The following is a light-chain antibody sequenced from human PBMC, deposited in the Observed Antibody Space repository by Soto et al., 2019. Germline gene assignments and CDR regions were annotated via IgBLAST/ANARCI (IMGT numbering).Light chain of an antibody. V-gene: IGLV3-1*01. CDR1: KLGNKY. J-gene: IGLJ2*01. CDR2: QDI. Sequence: SYELTQPPSVSVSPGQTASITCSGDKLGNKYACWYQQKPGQSPVMVIYQDIKRPSGIPERFSGSNSGNTATLTISGTQAMDEADYYCQAWDRSTVVFGGGTKVTVL. CDR3: QAWDRSTVV.